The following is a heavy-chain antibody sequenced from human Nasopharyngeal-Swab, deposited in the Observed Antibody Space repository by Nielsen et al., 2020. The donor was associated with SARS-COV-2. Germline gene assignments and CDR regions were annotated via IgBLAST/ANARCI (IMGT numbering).Heavy chain of an antibody. CDR2: ILPIFGPA. Sequence: WVRQAPGQGLEWMGGILPIFGPANYAQKFPGRVTITADKSTSTAYMELSSLRSEDTAVYYCTYDSSGHYYYYMDVWGKGTTVTVSS. CDR3: TYDSSGHYYYYMDV. V-gene: IGHV1-69*06. J-gene: IGHJ6*03. D-gene: IGHD3-22*01.